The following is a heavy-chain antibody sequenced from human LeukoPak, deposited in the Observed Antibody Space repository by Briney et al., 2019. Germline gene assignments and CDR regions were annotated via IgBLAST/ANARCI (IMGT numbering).Heavy chain of an antibody. CDR1: GYTFSDYS. CDR2: ISGGTGSP. Sequence: GASVKVSCKASGYTFSDYSMHWVRQAPGQAPEWMDLISGGTGSPKYSQRFQGRVTITRDTSARTAYMALSSLRPTDTAVYFCARGRYYSDSSYYYFDSWGQGTLVTVSS. J-gene: IGHJ4*02. CDR3: ARGRYYSDSSYYYFDS. D-gene: IGHD3-22*01. V-gene: IGHV1-3*01.